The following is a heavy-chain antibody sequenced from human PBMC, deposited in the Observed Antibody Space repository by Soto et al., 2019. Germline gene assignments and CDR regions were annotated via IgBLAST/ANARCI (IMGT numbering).Heavy chain of an antibody. CDR3: AREDCSGGSCYRHYYYGMDV. J-gene: IGHJ6*02. CDR1: GFTFSSYG. CDR2: ISYDGSNK. V-gene: IGHV3-30*03. Sequence: QVQLVESGGGVVQPGRSLRLSCAASGFTFSSYGMHWVRQAPGKGLEWVAVISYDGSNKYYADSVKGRFTITRDNSKNTLYLQRNSLRAEDTAVYYCAREDCSGGSCYRHYYYGMDVWGQGTTVTVSS. D-gene: IGHD2-15*01.